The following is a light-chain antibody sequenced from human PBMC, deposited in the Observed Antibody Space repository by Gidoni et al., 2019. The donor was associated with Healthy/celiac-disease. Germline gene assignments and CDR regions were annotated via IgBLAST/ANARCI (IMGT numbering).Light chain of an antibody. CDR1: QRVLYSSNNKNY. CDR2: WAS. V-gene: IGKV4-1*01. J-gene: IGKJ1*01. CDR3: QQYYRTPWT. Sequence: DIGMTKYPDSLAGSLGERATINCKSSQRVLYSSNNKNYLAWYQQKPGQPPKLLIYWASTRESGVPDRFSGSGSGTDFTLTISSLQAEDVAVYYCQQYYRTPWTFGQGTKVEIK.